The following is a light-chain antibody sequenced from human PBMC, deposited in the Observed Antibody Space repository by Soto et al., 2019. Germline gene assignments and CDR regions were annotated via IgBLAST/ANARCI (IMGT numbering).Light chain of an antibody. CDR3: GTWDSSLSGGGV. J-gene: IGLJ3*02. CDR1: SSNIGINY. Sequence: QSVLTQPPSVSAAPGQKVTISCSGSSSNIGINYVSWYQHLPGTAPKLLIYDDNERPSGIPDRFSGSKSGTSATLGITGLQTGDEADYYCGTWDSSLSGGGVFGGGTKLTV. V-gene: IGLV1-51*01. CDR2: DDN.